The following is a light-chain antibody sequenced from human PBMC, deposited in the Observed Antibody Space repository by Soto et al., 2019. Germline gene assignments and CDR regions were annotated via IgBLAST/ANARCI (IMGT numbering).Light chain of an antibody. J-gene: IGLJ1*01. CDR1: SSNIGRNS. CDR3: GSWDSSVRAYG. CDR2: DDN. V-gene: IGLV1-51*01. Sequence: QSVLAQPPSVSAAPGQKVTISCSGSSSNIGRNSVSWYQQLPGTAPKLLIYDDNKRPSGIPDRFSGSKSGTSATLGITGFQTGDEADYYGGSWDSSVRAYGFGTAT.